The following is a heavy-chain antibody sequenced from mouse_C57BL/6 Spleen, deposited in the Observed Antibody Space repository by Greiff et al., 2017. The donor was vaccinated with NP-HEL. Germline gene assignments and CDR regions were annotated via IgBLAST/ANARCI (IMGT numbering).Heavy chain of an antibody. Sequence: QVQLQQSGAELVRPGASVTLSCKASGYTFTDYEMHWVKQTPVHGLEWIGAIDPETGGTAYNEKFKGKATLTADKSSSTAYMELRSLTSEDSAVYFCARENLYDGSHYAMDYWGQGTSVTVSS. CDR3: ARENLYDGSHYAMDY. V-gene: IGHV1-15*01. D-gene: IGHD2-3*01. J-gene: IGHJ4*01. CDR1: GYTFTDYE. CDR2: IDPETGGT.